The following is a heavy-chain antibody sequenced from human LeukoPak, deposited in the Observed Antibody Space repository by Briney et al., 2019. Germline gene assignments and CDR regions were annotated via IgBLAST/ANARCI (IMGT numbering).Heavy chain of an antibody. CDR1: GYTLTELS. CDR3: ATGPGYPQQLGPFFDY. V-gene: IGHV1-24*01. J-gene: IGHJ4*02. CDR2: FDPEDGET. Sequence: GASVKVSCKVSGYTLTELSMHWVRQAPGKGLEWMGGFDPEDGETIYAQKFQGRVTMTEDTSTDTAYMELSSLRSEDTAVYYCATGPGYPQQLGPFFDYWGQGTLVTVSS. D-gene: IGHD6-13*01.